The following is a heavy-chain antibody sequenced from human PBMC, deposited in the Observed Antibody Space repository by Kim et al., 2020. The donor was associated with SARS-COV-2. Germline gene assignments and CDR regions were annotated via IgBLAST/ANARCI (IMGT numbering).Heavy chain of an antibody. J-gene: IGHJ5*02. CDR2: VFYSGTS. CDR1: GGSISSTYYY. Sequence: SETLSLTCTVSGGSISSTYYYWGWIRKPPGKGLDWIGTVFYSGTSYYNLSLKGRVTISADTFENQFSLHLTSVTAADTALDYCARPYYDILTRQNCFDP. V-gene: IGHV4-39*01. D-gene: IGHD3-9*01. CDR3: ARPYYDILTRQNCFDP.